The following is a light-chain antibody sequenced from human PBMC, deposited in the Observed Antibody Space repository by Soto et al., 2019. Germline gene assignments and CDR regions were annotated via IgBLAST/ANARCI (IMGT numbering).Light chain of an antibody. CDR3: QQFYSYPLT. CDR1: QGISSY. CDR2: VAS. J-gene: IGKJ4*01. V-gene: IGKV1-9*01. Sequence: IQLTQSPSSRSASVGDRVTISCRASQGISSYLAWYQQKPGKAPKLLIYVASTLRSGVPSRFSGSGSGTDFTLTISRLQPEDFATYYCQQFYSYPLTFGGGTKVDIK.